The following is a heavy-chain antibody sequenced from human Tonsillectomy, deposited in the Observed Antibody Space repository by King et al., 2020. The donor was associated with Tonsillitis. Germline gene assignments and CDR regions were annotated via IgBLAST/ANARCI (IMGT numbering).Heavy chain of an antibody. D-gene: IGHD3-16*01. CDR3: ARAGGVGVWGDSLDI. Sequence: QLVQSGADVKKPGSSVKVSCKASGGTFSSHAISWVRQAPGQGPEWMGGIIPILGTVKYAQKFQGRVTISADETTSTPYMGLSSLRSEDTAVYYCARAGGVGVWGDSLDIWGQGTMVTVSS. V-gene: IGHV1-69*01. J-gene: IGHJ3*02. CDR1: GGTFSSHA. CDR2: IIPILGTV.